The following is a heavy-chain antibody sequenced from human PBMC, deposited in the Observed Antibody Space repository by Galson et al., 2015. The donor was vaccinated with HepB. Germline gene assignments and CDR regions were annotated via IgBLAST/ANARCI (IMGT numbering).Heavy chain of an antibody. D-gene: IGHD1-26*01. CDR3: AKDRGEGGSYSYYYGMDV. Sequence: SLRLSCAASGFTFSSYAMSWVRQAPGKGLEWVSAISGSGYSTYYADSVKGRFTISRDNSKNTLYLQMNSLRAEDTAIYYCAKDRGEGGSYSYYYGMDVWGQGTTVTVSS. J-gene: IGHJ6*02. CDR1: GFTFSSYA. CDR2: ISGSGYST. V-gene: IGHV3-23*01.